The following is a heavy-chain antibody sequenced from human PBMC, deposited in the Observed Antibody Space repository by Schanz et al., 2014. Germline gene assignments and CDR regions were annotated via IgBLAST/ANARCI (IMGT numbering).Heavy chain of an antibody. D-gene: IGHD5-12*01. CDR1: GFSFSNYW. CDR3: AKNRAGGYESFLDS. V-gene: IGHV3-7*05. CDR2: IKQDGSEK. Sequence: VQLVESGGGVVQPGESLRLSCAASGFSFSNYWMSWVRQAPGKGLEWVANIKQDGSEKYYVDSVKGRFTISRDNSKNSLYLQMDSLRSEDTALYYCAKNRAGGYESFLDSWGQGTLVTVSS. J-gene: IGHJ4*02.